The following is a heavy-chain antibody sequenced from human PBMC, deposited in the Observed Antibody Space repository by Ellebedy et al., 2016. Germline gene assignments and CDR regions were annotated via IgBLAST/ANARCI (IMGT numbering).Heavy chain of an antibody. CDR3: ARGGWIQLWKTSIAAAGNNFDY. Sequence: ASVKVSCXASGYTFTSYGISWVRQAPGQGLEWMGWISAYNGNTNYAQKLQGRVTMTTDTSTSTAYMELRSLRSEDTAVYYCARGGWIQLWKTSIAAAGNNFDYWGQGTLVTVSS. J-gene: IGHJ4*02. D-gene: IGHD5-18*01. V-gene: IGHV1-18*01. CDR1: GYTFTSYG. CDR2: ISAYNGNT.